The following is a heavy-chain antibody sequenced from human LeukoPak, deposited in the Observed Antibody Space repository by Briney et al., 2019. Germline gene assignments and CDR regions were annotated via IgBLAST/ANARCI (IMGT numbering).Heavy chain of an antibody. CDR1: GFTVSNAW. CDR2: IKSKTDGGTT. Sequence: GGSLRLSCAASGFTVSNAWMSWVRQAPGKGLEWVGRIKSKTDGGTTDYAAPVKGRFTISRDDSKNTLYLQMNSLKTEDTAVYYCTTATWELRPDYWGQGTLVTVSS. V-gene: IGHV3-15*01. D-gene: IGHD1-26*01. J-gene: IGHJ4*02. CDR3: TTATWELRPDY.